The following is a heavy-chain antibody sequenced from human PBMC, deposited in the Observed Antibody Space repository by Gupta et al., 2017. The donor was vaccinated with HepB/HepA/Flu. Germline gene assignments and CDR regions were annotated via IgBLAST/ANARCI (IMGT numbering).Heavy chain of an antibody. CDR1: GYIFNSYD. Sequence: QVQLVQSGAEVKKPGASVKVACKASGYIFNSYDINWVRQATGQGLEWMGWMNPNRGNTGDREKCKGRVTMTRNTSTNIAYMELSSLTAEDTAVYYCARGLWRDDHGMDGGGQGTTVIVSS. CDR3: ARGLWRDDHGMDG. V-gene: IGHV1-8*01. D-gene: IGHD3-10*01. CDR2: MNPNRGNT. J-gene: IGHJ6*02.